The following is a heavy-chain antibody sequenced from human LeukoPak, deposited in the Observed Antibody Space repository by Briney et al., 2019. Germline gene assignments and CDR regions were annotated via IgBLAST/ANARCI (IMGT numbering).Heavy chain of an antibody. V-gene: IGHV3-48*01. CDR3: ARSRLGGRGAFDI. CDR2: VSTSSSTI. D-gene: IGHD1-1*01. CDR1: EFTFSTYS. J-gene: IGHJ3*02. Sequence: GGSLRLSCVASEFTFSTYSMNWVRQAPGKGLEWVSYVSTSSSTIYYADSVKGRFTISRDNANTSLFLEMNTLRAEDTAVYYCARSRLGGRGAFDIWGQGTVVTVSS.